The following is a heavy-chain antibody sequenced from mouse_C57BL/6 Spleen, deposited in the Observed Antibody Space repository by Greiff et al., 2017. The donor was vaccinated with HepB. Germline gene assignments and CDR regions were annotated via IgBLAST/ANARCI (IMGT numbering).Heavy chain of an antibody. CDR2: INPSNGGT. Sequence: VQLQQPGTELVKPGASVKLSCKASGYTFTSYWMHWVKQRPGQGLEWIGNINPSNGGTNYNEKFKSKATLTVDKSSSTAYMQLSSLTSEDSAVYYCARSGITTVVEVDYWGQGTTLTVSS. D-gene: IGHD1-1*01. CDR3: ARSGITTVVEVDY. CDR1: GYTFTSYW. J-gene: IGHJ2*01. V-gene: IGHV1-53*01.